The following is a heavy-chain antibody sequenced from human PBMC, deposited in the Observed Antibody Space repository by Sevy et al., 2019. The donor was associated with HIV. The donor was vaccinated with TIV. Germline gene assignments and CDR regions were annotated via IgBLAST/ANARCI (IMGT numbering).Heavy chain of an antibody. Sequence: GGSLRLSCAASGFTVSSNYMSWVRQAPGKGLEWVSVIYSGGSTYYADSVKGRFTISRDNSKNTLYIQMNSLSAEDTAVYYCARKDSSSWGYFDYWGQGTLVTVSS. J-gene: IGHJ4*02. CDR1: GFTVSSNY. V-gene: IGHV3-53*01. D-gene: IGHD6-6*01. CDR2: IYSGGST. CDR3: ARKDSSSWGYFDY.